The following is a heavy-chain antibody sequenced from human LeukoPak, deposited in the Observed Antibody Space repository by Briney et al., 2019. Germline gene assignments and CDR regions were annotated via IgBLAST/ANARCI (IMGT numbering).Heavy chain of an antibody. CDR2: INPNSGGT. D-gene: IGHD2-15*01. Sequence: ASVKVSCKASGYTFTGYYIHWVRQAPGQGLEWMGWINPNSGGTNYAQKFQGWVTMTRDTSISTAYMELSRLRSEDTAVYYCARTGRYCSGGSCYSGAGGAFDIWGQGTMVTVSS. CDR3: ARTGRYCSGGSCYSGAGGAFDI. CDR1: GYTFTGYY. V-gene: IGHV1-2*04. J-gene: IGHJ3*02.